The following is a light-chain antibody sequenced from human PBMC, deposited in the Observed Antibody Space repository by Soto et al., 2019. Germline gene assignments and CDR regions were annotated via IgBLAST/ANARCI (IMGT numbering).Light chain of an antibody. V-gene: IGLV1-51*01. CDR3: GTWDTSLPACV. Sequence: QSVLTQPPSVSAAPGQRVTISCSGRASNIGNNSVSWYQQLPGAAPKLLIYDDNNRPSGIPDRFSGSKSGTSATLGITGLQTGDEADYYCGTWDTSLPACVFGPGTQLTVL. J-gene: IGLJ7*01. CDR2: DDN. CDR1: ASNIGNNS.